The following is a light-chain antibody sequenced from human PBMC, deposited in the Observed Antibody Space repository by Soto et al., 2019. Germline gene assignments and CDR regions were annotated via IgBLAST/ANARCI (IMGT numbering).Light chain of an antibody. CDR2: AAS. J-gene: IGKJ3*01. CDR3: LQHNSYPFT. CDR1: QDIRSD. V-gene: IGKV1-17*01. Sequence: DIQMTQSPSSLSASVGDRVTITCRASQDIRSDLGWFQQKPGKAPKRLIYAASTLESGGPSRFSRSRSETEFTLTISSLQPEDFATYYCLQHNSYPFTFGPGTKVDIK.